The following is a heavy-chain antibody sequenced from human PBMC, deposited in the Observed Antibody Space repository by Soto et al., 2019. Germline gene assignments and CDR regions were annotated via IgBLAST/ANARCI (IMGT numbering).Heavy chain of an antibody. CDR2: MNPNSGNT. CDR3: ASTLYCANVDY. Sequence: QVQLVQSGAEVKKHGASVKVSCKASGYTFTSYDINWVRQATGQGLEWMGRMNPNSGNTGYAKTFQGRVTMTRNTSRSTAYMELSSRRSEDTAVYYCASTLYCANVDYWGQGTLVTVSS. CDR1: GYTFTSYD. J-gene: IGHJ4*02. V-gene: IGHV1-8*01. D-gene: IGHD1-26*01.